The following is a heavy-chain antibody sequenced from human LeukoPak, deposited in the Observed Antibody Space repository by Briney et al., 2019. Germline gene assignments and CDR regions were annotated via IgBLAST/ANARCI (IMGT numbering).Heavy chain of an antibody. CDR3: AKDMPEDYGDSGGYFDY. Sequence: GGSLRLSCAASGFTFSSYGMHWVRQAPGKGLEWVAFIRYDGSNKYYADSVKGRFTISRDNSKNTLYLQMNSLRAEDTALYYCAKDMPEDYGDSGGYFDYWGQGTLVTVSS. CDR1: GFTFSSYG. D-gene: IGHD4-17*01. V-gene: IGHV3-30*02. J-gene: IGHJ4*02. CDR2: IRYDGSNK.